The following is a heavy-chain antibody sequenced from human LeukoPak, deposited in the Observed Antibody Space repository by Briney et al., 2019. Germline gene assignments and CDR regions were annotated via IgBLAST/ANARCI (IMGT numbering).Heavy chain of an antibody. D-gene: IGHD3-22*01. J-gene: IGHJ3*02. V-gene: IGHV4-4*09. Sequence: SETLSLTCTVSGGSISSYYWSWIRQPPGKGLEWIGYIYTSGSTNYNPSLKSRVTISVDTSKNQFSLKLSSVTAADTVVYYCARRLGFKYYYDSSGYYRGAFDIWGQGTMVTVSS. CDR2: IYTSGST. CDR1: GGSISSYY. CDR3: ARRLGFKYYYDSSGYYRGAFDI.